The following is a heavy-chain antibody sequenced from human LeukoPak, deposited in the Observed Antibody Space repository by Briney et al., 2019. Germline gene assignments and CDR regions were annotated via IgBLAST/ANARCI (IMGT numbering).Heavy chain of an antibody. J-gene: IGHJ3*02. CDR2: IIPIFGTA. D-gene: IGHD3-22*01. CDR3: ARDITMIVVVPGI. CDR1: GGTFSSYA. Sequence: SVKVSCKASGGTFSSYAISWVRQAHGQGLEWMGRIIPIFGTANYAQKFQGRVTITTDESTSTAYMELSSLRSEDTAVYYCARDITMIVVVPGIWGQGTMVTVSS. V-gene: IGHV1-69*05.